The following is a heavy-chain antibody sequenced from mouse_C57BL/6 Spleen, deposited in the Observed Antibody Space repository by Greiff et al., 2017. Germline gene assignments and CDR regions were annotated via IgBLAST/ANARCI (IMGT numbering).Heavy chain of an antibody. J-gene: IGHJ1*03. CDR1: GYTFTSYW. CDR2: IYPGSGST. CDR3: ASPLYYSSTDWYFDV. V-gene: IGHV1-55*01. Sequence: QVQLQQPGAELVKPGASVKMSCKASGYTFTSYWITWVKQRPGQGLEWIGDIYPGSGSTNYNEKFKSKATLTVDTSSTTAYMELCSLTSGDSAVYYCASPLYYSSTDWYFDVWGTGTTVTVSS. D-gene: IGHD2-5*01.